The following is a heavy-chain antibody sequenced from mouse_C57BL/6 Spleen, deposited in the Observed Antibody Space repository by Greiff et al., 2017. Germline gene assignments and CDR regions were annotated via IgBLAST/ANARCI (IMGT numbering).Heavy chain of an antibody. Sequence: VKLVESGPGLVQPSQSLSITCSVSGFSLTSYGVHWVRQSPGKGLAWLGVLWSGGSTDYNAAFISSLSISKDNSKSQVFFKMNSLQADGTTIYYCARNGVRLEGYYFGYWGQGATLTVSS. CDR2: LWSGGST. V-gene: IGHV2-2*01. D-gene: IGHD1-1*01. J-gene: IGHJ2*01. CDR3: ARNGVRLEGYYFGY. CDR1: GFSLTSYG.